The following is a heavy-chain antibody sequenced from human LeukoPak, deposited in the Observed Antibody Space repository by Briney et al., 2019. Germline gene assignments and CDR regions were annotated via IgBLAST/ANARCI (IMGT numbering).Heavy chain of an antibody. CDR3: VKNPGD. CDR2: ISSNGGST. V-gene: IGHV3-64*05. J-gene: IGHJ4*02. CDR1: GFTFSLYA. Sequence: GGSLRLSCLASGFTFSLYAMHWVRQAPGKGLEYVSAISSNGGSTYYADSVKGRFTISRDNSKNTLYVQMSGLRPEDTAVYYCVKNPGDWGQGTLVTVSS. D-gene: IGHD7-27*01.